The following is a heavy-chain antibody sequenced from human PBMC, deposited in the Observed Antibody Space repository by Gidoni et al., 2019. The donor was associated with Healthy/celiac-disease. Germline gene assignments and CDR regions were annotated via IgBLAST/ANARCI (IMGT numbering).Heavy chain of an antibody. CDR2: IYYSGST. CDR1: GGSISSSSYY. J-gene: IGHJ4*02. V-gene: IGHV4-39*07. D-gene: IGHD4-17*01. CDR3: ARAVDYGDKRPFPCDY. Sequence: QLQLQESGPGLVKPSETLSLTCTVSGGSISSSSYYWGWIRQPPGKGLEWIGSIYYSGSTYYDPSLKSRVTISVDTSKNQFSLKLSSVTAADTAVYYCARAVDYGDKRPFPCDYWGQGTLVTVSS.